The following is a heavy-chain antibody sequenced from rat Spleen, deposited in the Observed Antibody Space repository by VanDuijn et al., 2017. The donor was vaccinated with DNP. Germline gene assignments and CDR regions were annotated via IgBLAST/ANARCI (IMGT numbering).Heavy chain of an antibody. CDR3: ATSIIRVFDY. CDR2: ITRGGGTT. J-gene: IGHJ2*01. V-gene: IGHV5-25*01. D-gene: IGHD4-3*01. Sequence: EVQLVESGGGLVQPGRSMKLSCAASGFTFSNYYMAWIRQVPGKGLEWVASITRGGGTTNYRDSVKGRFIISRDDARNTLYLQMNSLRSEDTATYYCATSIIRVFDYWGQGVMVTVSS. CDR1: GFTFSNYY.